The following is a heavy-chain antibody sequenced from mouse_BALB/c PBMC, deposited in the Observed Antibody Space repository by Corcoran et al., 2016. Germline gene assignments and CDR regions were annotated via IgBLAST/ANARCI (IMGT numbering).Heavy chain of an antibody. CDR2: VNPNNGGT. J-gene: IGHJ2*01. CDR3: ARRDYYGSSPFDY. CDR1: GYTFTDYH. Sequence: EVLLQQSGPELVKPGASVKIPCKASGYTFTDYHMDWVKQSHGKSLEWIGDVNPNNGGTIYNQKFKGKATLTVDKSSSTAYMELRSLTSEDTAVYYCARRDYYGSSPFDYWCQGTTLTVSS. D-gene: IGHD1-1*01. V-gene: IGHV1-18*01.